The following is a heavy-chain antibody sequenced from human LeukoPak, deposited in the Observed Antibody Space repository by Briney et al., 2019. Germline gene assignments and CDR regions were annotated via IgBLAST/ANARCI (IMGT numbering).Heavy chain of an antibody. Sequence: GGSLRLSCAASGFTFSDYYMSWIRQAPGKGLEWVSYISLSSSTISYADSVKGRFTISRDNARNSLYLQMNRLRADDTAVYYCARLGGFTHYYMDVWGKGTTVTVSS. V-gene: IGHV3-11*04. D-gene: IGHD3-3*01. CDR3: ARLGGFTHYYMDV. CDR1: GFTFSDYY. CDR2: ISLSSSTI. J-gene: IGHJ6*03.